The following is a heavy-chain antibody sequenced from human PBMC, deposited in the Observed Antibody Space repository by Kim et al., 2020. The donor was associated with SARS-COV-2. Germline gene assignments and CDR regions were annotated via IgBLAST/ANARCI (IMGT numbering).Heavy chain of an antibody. CDR1: GGSLSGSLSGSF. CDR2: YSIHGST. D-gene: IGHD3-16*01. Sequence: SETLSLTCAVSGGSLSGSLSGSFWSWIRQPPGKGLEWIEEYSIHGSTNYHPSLRSRVTISVDTSKNQLSLNIRSMSAADTAMYYCAKVSGDSTGGGAVDIWGQGIMVTVAS. J-gene: IGHJ3*02. CDR3: AKVSGDSTGGGAVDI. V-gene: IGHV4-34*01.